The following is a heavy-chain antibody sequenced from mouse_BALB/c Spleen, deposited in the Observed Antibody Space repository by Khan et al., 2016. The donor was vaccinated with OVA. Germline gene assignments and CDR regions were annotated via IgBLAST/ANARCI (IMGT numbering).Heavy chain of an antibody. CDR3: ARIYGGDVDY. V-gene: IGHV3-2*02. J-gene: IGHJ2*01. Sequence: EVQLVESGPGLVKPSQSLSLTCTVTGYSITSDYAWNWIRQFPGNKLEWMGYISYSGNTKYNPSLKSRVSITRDTSKNQFFLQLNSVTIEETATYYCARIYGGDVDYWGQGTTLTVSS. CDR1: GYSITSDYA. D-gene: IGHD1-1*01. CDR2: ISYSGNT.